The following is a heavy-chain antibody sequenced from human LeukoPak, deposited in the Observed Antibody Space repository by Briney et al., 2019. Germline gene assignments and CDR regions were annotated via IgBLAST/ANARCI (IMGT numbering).Heavy chain of an antibody. CDR1: GGSISSYY. CDR3: ARAYYYGSGSYGLDY. D-gene: IGHD3-10*01. Sequence: SETLSLTCTVSGGSISSYYWSWIRQPPGKGLEWIGYIYYSGSTNYNPSLKSRVTISVDTSKDQFSLKLTSVTAADTAVYYCARAYYYGSGSYGLDYWGQGTLVTVSS. CDR2: IYYSGST. J-gene: IGHJ4*02. V-gene: IGHV4-59*01.